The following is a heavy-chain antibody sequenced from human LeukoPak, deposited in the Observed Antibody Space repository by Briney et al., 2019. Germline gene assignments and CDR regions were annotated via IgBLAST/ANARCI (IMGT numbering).Heavy chain of an antibody. V-gene: IGHV4-31*03. J-gene: IGHJ4*02. D-gene: IGHD1-26*01. CDR1: DGSVFSGGYY. Sequence: SETLSLTCTVSDGSVFSGGYYWSWIRQHPGKGLEWIGYIYYSASTYYKPSLKSRVTISIDTSRAQFSLKLSSVTAADTAVYYCARGPLGASFVDYWGQGTLVTVSS. CDR3: ARGPLGASFVDY. CDR2: IYYSAST.